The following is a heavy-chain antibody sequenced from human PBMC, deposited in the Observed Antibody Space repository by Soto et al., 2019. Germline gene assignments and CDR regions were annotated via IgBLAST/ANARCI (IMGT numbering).Heavy chain of an antibody. Sequence: SGGSLRLSCAASGFTFSDYYMSWIRQAPGKGLERVSYISSSSSYTNYADSVKGRFTISRDNAKNSLYLQMNSLRAEDTAVYYCARSLTRNYYYDSSGYHGAFDIWGQGTMVTVSS. D-gene: IGHD3-22*01. CDR1: GFTFSDYY. V-gene: IGHV3-11*06. CDR3: ARSLTRNYYYDSSGYHGAFDI. CDR2: ISSSSSYT. J-gene: IGHJ3*02.